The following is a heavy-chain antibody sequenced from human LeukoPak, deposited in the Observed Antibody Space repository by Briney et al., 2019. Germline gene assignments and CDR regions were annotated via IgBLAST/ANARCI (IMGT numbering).Heavy chain of an antibody. D-gene: IGHD1-26*01. V-gene: IGHV3-11*04. Sequence: PGGSLRLSCAASGFTFSDYYMSWIRQAPGKGLEWVSYISSSGSTVYYADSVKGRFTNSRDNAKNSLYLQMNSLRAEDTAVYYCASNLAATRYYYYYYMDVWGKGTTVTVSS. J-gene: IGHJ6*03. CDR2: ISSSGSTV. CDR1: GFTFSDYY. CDR3: ASNLAATRYYYYYYMDV.